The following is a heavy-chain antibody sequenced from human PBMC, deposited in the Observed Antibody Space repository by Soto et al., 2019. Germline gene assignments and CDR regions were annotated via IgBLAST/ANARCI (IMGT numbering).Heavy chain of an antibody. V-gene: IGHV4-4*02. CDR2: IYHSGGT. J-gene: IGHJ6*02. CDR3: ARFPGGLLWFSGRYYYGMDV. D-gene: IGHD3-10*01. CDR1: GGSISSSNW. Sequence: SETLSLTCAVSGGSISSSNWWSWVRQPPGKGLEWIGEIYHSGGTNYNPSLKSRVIISVDKSKNQFSLKLSSVTAADTAVYYCARFPGGLLWFSGRYYYGMDVWGQGTTVTVSS.